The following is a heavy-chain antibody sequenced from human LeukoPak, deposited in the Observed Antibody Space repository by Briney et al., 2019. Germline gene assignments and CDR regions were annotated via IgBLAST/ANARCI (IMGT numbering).Heavy chain of an antibody. CDR1: GFTFSTYV. CDR2: ISGSGGST. D-gene: IGHD2-2*01. J-gene: IGHJ4*02. CDR3: AKDTPYCSSTSCFDYFDY. V-gene: IGHV3-23*01. Sequence: PGGSLRLSCAASGFTFSTYVIHWVRQAPGKGLEWVSAISGSGGSTYYADSVKGRFTISRDNSKNTLYLQMNSLRAEDTAVYYCAKDTPYCSSTSCFDYFDYWGQGTLVTVSS.